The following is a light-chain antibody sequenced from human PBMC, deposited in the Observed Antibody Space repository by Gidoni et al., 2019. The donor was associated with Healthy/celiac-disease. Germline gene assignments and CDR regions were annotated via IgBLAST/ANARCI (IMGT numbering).Light chain of an antibody. CDR1: QSISSY. V-gene: IGKV1-39*01. CDR3: QQSYSTPT. Sequence: DIQMTQSPSSLSASVGDRVTITCRASQSISSYLNWYQQKPGKAPKLLIYAASSLQSWGPSRFSGSGSGTDFALTISSLQPEDCATYYGQQSYSTPTFGQGTKVEIK. CDR2: AAS. J-gene: IGKJ1*01.